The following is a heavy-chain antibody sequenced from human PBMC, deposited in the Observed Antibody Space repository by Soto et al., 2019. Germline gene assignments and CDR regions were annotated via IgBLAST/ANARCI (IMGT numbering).Heavy chain of an antibody. CDR1: GYTFTSYG. Sequence: GASVKVSCKASGYTFTSYGISWVRQAPGQGLEWMGWISAYNGNTNYAQKLQGRVTMTTDTSTSTAYMELRSLRSDDTAVYHCPRRYYYDSSGVSIDIWGQGTMVTVSS. V-gene: IGHV1-18*01. D-gene: IGHD3-22*01. CDR2: ISAYNGNT. J-gene: IGHJ3*02. CDR3: PRRYYYDSSGVSIDI.